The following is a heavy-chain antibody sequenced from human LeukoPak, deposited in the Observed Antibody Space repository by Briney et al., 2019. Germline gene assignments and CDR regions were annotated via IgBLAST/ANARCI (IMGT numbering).Heavy chain of an antibody. J-gene: IGHJ4*02. CDR2: IWYDGSNK. Sequence: GGSLRLSCAASGFTFSSYGMDWVRQAPGKGLEWVAVIWYDGSNKYYADSVKGRFTISRDNSKNTLYLQMNSLRAEDTAVYYCAREYGDYSPFDYWGQGTLVTVSS. D-gene: IGHD4-17*01. CDR3: AREYGDYSPFDY. CDR1: GFTFSSYG. V-gene: IGHV3-33*01.